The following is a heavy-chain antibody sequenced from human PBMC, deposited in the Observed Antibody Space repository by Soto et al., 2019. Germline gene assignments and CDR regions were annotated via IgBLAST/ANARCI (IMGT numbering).Heavy chain of an antibody. V-gene: IGHV4-34*10. J-gene: IGHJ6*03. CDR2: INHSGST. Sequence: SETLSLTCAVYGGSFSGYYWSWIRQPPGKGLEWIGYINHSGSTNYNPSLKSRVTISVDTSKNQFSLKLSSVTAADTAVYYCARYDDFYYMDVWGKGTTVTVSS. CDR1: GGSFSGYY. CDR3: ARYDDFYYMDV.